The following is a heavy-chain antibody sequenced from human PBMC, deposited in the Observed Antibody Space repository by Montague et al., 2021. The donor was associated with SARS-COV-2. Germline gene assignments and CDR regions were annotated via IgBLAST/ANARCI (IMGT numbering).Heavy chain of an antibody. CDR1: GGSFSGYY. Sequence: SETLSLTCAVYGGSFSGYYWSWIRQPPGKGLEWIGEINHSGSTNYNPSLKSRVTISVDTSKNQFSLKLSSVTAADTAVYYCARDGRRTTVTPRGVITLHYFDYWGQGTLVTVSS. J-gene: IGHJ4*02. V-gene: IGHV4-34*01. D-gene: IGHD4-17*01. CDR3: ARDGRRTTVTPRGVITLHYFDY. CDR2: INHSGST.